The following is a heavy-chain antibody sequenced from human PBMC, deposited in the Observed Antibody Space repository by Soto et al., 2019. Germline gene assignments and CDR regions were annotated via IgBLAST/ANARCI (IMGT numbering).Heavy chain of an antibody. J-gene: IGHJ4*02. CDR1: GYSFTTYW. D-gene: IGHD2-2*01. Sequence: PGESLKISCKGSGYSFTTYWIGWVRQMPGKGLEWMGIIYPGDSDTRYSPSFQGQVTISADKSISTAYLQWRSLKASDTAMYYCERRITSCGYAHFDYWGQGAPVNVS. CDR2: IYPGDSDT. CDR3: ERRITSCGYAHFDY. V-gene: IGHV5-51*01.